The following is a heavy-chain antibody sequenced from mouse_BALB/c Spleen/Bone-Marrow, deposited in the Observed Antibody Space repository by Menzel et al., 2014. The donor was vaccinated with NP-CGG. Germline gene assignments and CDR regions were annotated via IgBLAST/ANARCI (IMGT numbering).Heavy chain of an antibody. CDR2: INPSNGRT. CDR3: AARLSHLAMDY. J-gene: IGHJ4*01. Sequence: QVQLQQSGAELVKPGASLKLSCKASGYTFTNYWIHWVKQRPGQGLEWIGEINPSNGRTNYNGKFKTKATLTVDKSSSTAYMQLSSLTSEDSAVNYCAARLSHLAMDYWGQGTSVAVSS. V-gene: IGHV1S81*02. CDR1: GYTFTNYW. D-gene: IGHD2-2*01.